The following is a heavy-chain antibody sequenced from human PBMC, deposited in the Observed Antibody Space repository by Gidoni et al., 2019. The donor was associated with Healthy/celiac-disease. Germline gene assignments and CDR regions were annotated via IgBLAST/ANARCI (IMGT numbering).Heavy chain of an antibody. CDR3: AKLLAVAGFDY. CDR2: ISYDGSNK. J-gene: IGHJ4*02. Sequence: LEWVAVISYDGSNKYYADSVKGRFTISRDNSKNTLYLQMNSLRAEDTAVYYCAKLLAVAGFDYWGQG. V-gene: IGHV3-30*18. D-gene: IGHD6-19*01.